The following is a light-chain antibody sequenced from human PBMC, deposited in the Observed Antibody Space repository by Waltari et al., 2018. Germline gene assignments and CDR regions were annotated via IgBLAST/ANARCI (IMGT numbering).Light chain of an antibody. J-gene: IGLJ2*01. CDR1: NSDIGRYNY. V-gene: IGLV2-14*03. CDR2: DVS. Sequence: QSALTQPASVSGSAGQSIVISCSGTNSDIGRYNYVSWYQQHPGNAPRLIIYDVSRWPSGVSNRFIGSKSGITASLAIAGLQAEDEGDYFCASYTSSNTVIFGGGTRVTVL. CDR3: ASYTSSNTVI.